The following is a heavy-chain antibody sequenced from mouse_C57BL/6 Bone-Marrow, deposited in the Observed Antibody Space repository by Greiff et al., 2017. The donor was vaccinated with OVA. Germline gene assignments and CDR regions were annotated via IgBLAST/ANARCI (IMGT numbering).Heavy chain of an antibody. CDR1: GFSINDDS. CDR2: IDPANGDT. V-gene: IGHV14-4*01. CDR3: TTYYSNYVDY. J-gene: IGHJ2*01. D-gene: IGHD2-5*01. Sequence: EVQLLQSGAELVTPGPSVPLSCSASGFSINDDSMHWVQPMPEHVLAWIGWIDPANGDTEYASKFQGKATITADTSSNTAYLQLSSLKSEDTAVYYCTTYYSNYVDYWGQGTTLTVSS.